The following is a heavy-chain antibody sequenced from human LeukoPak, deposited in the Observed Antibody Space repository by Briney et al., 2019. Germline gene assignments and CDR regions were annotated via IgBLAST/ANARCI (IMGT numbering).Heavy chain of an antibody. V-gene: IGHV3-21*01. CDR2: ISSSSSYI. D-gene: IGHD3-10*01. Sequence: GGSLRLSCAASGFTFSSYSMNWVRQAPGKGLEWDSSISSSSSYIYYADSVKGRFTISRDNAKNSLYLQMNSLRAEDTAVYYCAREIWWFGELAPQYYGMDVWGKGTTVTVSS. J-gene: IGHJ6*04. CDR1: GFTFSSYS. CDR3: AREIWWFGELAPQYYGMDV.